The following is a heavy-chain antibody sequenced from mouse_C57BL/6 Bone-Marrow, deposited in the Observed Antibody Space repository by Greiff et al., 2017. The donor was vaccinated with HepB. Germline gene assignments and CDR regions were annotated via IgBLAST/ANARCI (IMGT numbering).Heavy chain of an antibody. CDR2: ISAGGSYT. J-gene: IGHJ2*01. V-gene: IGHV5-4*01. Sequence: VQLKESGGGLVKPGGSLKLSCAASGFTFSSYAMSWVRQTPEKRLEWVATISAGGSYTYYPDNVKGRFTISRDNAKNNLYLQMSHLKSEDTAMYYCARAPLLLRSFDYWGQGTTLTVSS. D-gene: IGHD1-1*01. CDR3: ARAPLLLRSFDY. CDR1: GFTFSSYA.